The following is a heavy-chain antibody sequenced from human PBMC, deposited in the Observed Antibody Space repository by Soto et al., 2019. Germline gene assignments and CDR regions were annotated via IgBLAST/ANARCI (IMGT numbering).Heavy chain of an antibody. CDR3: VKDMGQAAVGIRYPYGLDV. V-gene: IGHV3-64D*06. Sequence: VGALRLSCSVSGFTVSSFGMHWVRQAPGKGLEHVSTLSSNGIGTYYADSVKGRFTFSRDTSKNTLYLQMSSLRTEDTAVYYCVKDMGQAAVGIRYPYGLDVWGLGTTVTVSS. D-gene: IGHD6-13*01. CDR2: LSSNGIGT. CDR1: GFTVSSFG. J-gene: IGHJ6*02.